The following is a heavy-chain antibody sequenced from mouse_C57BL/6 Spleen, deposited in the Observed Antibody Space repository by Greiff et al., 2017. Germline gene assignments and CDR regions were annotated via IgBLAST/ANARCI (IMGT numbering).Heavy chain of an antibody. CDR1: GFTFSSSC. J-gene: IGHJ2*01. CDR3: ARHEDYFDY. CDR2: ISSGGSYT. Sequence: VQLKESGGDLVKPGGSLKLSCAASGFTFSSSCMSWVRQTPDKRLEWVATISSGGSYTYYPDSVKGRFTISRDNAKNTLYLQMSSLKSEDTAMYYCARHEDYFDYWGQGTTLTVSS. V-gene: IGHV5-6*01.